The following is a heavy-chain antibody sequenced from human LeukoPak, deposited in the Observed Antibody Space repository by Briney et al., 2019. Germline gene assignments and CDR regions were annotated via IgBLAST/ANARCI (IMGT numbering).Heavy chain of an antibody. CDR2: IRGKADSYAT. J-gene: IGHJ4*02. Sequence: GGSLRLSCAASGFTFSDSGIHWVRQASGKGLEWVGHIRGKADSYATGYAASVKGRFTITRDDSENTAYLQMNSLKTEDTAVYYCATFPSGSWSAYWGQGTLVTVSS. D-gene: IGHD1-26*01. V-gene: IGHV3-73*01. CDR3: ATFPSGSWSAY. CDR1: GFTFSDSG.